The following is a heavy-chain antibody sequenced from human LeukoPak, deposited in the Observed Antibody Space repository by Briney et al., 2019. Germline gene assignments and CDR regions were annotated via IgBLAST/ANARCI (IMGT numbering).Heavy chain of an antibody. J-gene: IGHJ4*02. V-gene: IGHV4-4*07. D-gene: IGHD3-9*01. CDR1: GGSISSYY. CDR2: IYTSGST. Sequence: PSETLSLTCTVSGGSISSYYWSWIRQAAGKGLEWIGRIYTSGSTNYNPSLKSRVTMSVDTSKNQFSLKLTSVTAANTAVYYCARGRDHHDSTGYYHWGQGTLVTVSS. CDR3: ARGRDHHDSTGYYH.